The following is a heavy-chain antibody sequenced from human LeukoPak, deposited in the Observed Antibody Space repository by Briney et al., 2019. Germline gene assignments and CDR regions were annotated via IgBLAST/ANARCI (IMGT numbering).Heavy chain of an antibody. D-gene: IGHD3-10*01. Sequence: SETLSLTCTVSGGSISSYYWSWIRQPAGKGLEWIGRIYTSGSTNYNPSLKSRVTMSVDTSKNQFSLKLSSVTAADTAVYYCARGRFEWGPVVDYYGMDVWGQGTTVTVSS. J-gene: IGHJ6*02. CDR3: ARGRFEWGPVVDYYGMDV. V-gene: IGHV4-4*07. CDR2: IYTSGST. CDR1: GGSISSYY.